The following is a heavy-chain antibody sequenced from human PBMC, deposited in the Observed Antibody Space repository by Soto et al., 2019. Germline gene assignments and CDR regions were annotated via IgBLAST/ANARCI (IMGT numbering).Heavy chain of an antibody. CDR3: ARGGAAAGTAYYYYGMDV. Sequence: TLSLTCTVSGGSISSGDYYWSWIRQPPGKGLEWIGYIYYSGSTYYNPSLKSRVTISVDTSKNQFSLKLSSVTAADTAVYYCARGGAAAGTAYYYYGMDVWGQGTTVTVSS. J-gene: IGHJ6*02. V-gene: IGHV4-30-4*01. D-gene: IGHD6-13*01. CDR2: IYYSGST. CDR1: GGSISSGDYY.